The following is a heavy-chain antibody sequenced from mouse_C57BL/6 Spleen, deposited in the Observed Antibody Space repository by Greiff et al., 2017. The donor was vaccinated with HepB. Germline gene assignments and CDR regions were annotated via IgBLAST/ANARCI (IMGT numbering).Heavy chain of an antibody. CDR1: GYTFTSYW. Sequence: VKLQQPGAELVRPGSSVKLSCKASGYTFTSYWMDWVKQRPGQGLEWIGNIYPSDSETHYNQKFKDKATLTVDKSSSTAYMQLSSLTSEDSAVYYCARSEYSNFFAYWGQGTLVTVSA. D-gene: IGHD2-5*01. CDR2: IYPSDSET. CDR3: ARSEYSNFFAY. J-gene: IGHJ3*01. V-gene: IGHV1-61*01.